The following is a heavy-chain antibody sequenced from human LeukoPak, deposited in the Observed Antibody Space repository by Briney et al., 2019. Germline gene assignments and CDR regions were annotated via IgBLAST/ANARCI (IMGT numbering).Heavy chain of an antibody. V-gene: IGHV3-23*01. CDR2: ISGSGGST. D-gene: IGHD3-22*01. CDR1: GFTFSSYA. Sequence: GGSLRLSCAASGFTFSSYAMSWARHAPGKGLGCVSAISGSGGSTYYADSGKGRFTISRDNSKNTLYLQMNSLRAEDTAVYYCAAGLVVVITGNFQHWGQGTLVTVSS. J-gene: IGHJ1*01. CDR3: AAGLVVVITGNFQH.